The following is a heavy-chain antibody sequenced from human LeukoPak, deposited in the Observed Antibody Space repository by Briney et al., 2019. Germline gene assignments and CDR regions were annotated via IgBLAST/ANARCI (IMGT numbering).Heavy chain of an antibody. Sequence: ASVTVSCKASGYTFTGYYMHWVRQAPGQGLEWMGWINPNSGGTNYAHKFQGRGTMTRDTSITTAYMELRRLRSDDTAVYYCARGSDYDYYMDVWGKGTTVTVFS. CDR2: INPNSGGT. CDR1: GYTFTGYY. CDR3: ARGSDYDYYMDV. V-gene: IGHV1-2*02. J-gene: IGHJ6*03. D-gene: IGHD3-10*01.